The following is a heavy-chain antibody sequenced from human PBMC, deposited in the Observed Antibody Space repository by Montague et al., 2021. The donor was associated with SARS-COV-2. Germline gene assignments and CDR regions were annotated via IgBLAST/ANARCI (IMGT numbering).Heavy chain of an antibody. CDR2: IYYTGTT. CDR3: ARVGYCSGGTCYSSGPNWFDP. Sequence: SETLSLTCTVSGASFSNYYWSWIRQPPGKGLEWIGYIYYTGTTNYNPSLKSRVTISVDTSKTQFSPKLTSVTAADTAVYYCARVGYCSGGTCYSSGPNWFDPWGQGTLVTVSS. V-gene: IGHV4-59*01. J-gene: IGHJ5*02. D-gene: IGHD2-15*01. CDR1: GASFSNYY.